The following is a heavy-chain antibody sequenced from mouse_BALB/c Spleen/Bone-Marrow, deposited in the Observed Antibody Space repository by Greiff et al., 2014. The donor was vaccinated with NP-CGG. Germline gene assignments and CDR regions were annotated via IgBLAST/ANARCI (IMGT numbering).Heavy chain of an antibody. D-gene: IGHD1-2*01. Sequence: QVQLQQSGAELAKPGASVKMSCKASGYTFTSYWMHWVKQRPGQGLEWIGYINPSTGYTEYNQKFKDKATLTADKSSSTAYMQXXXXXXXXXXXXYCARXTALHYYGYWFAYWGQGTLVTVS. CDR3: ARXTALHYYGYWFAY. V-gene: IGHV1-7*01. J-gene: IGHJ3*01. CDR2: INPSTGYT. CDR1: GYTFTSYW.